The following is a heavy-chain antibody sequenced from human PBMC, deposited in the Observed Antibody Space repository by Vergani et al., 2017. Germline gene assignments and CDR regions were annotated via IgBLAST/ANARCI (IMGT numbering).Heavy chain of an antibody. CDR1: GGSISSGGYS. D-gene: IGHD3-10*01. Sequence: QLQLQESGSGLVKPSQTLSLTCAVSGGSISSGGYSWSWIRQPPGKGLEWIGYIYYSGSTYYNPSLKSRVTISVDTSKNQFSLKLSCVTAADTAVYYCARGRSPYGSGLVAFDIWGQGTMVTGSS. CDR2: IYYSGST. CDR3: ARGRSPYGSGLVAFDI. J-gene: IGHJ3*02. V-gene: IGHV4-30-2*01.